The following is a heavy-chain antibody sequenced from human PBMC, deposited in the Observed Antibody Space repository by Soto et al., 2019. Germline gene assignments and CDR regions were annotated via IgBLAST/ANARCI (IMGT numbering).Heavy chain of an antibody. CDR2: ISTYNANA. V-gene: IGHV1-18*01. Sequence: QIQLLQSGAEVKKPGASVKVTCKASGYTFRNFGISCVRHAPGQGLEWRGWISTYNANANYAQQFQGRLTMTADTSTSTAYMEMRSLRSDGTAVYYCARENSYFDYWGQGSLVTVSS. J-gene: IGHJ4*02. CDR3: ARENSYFDY. CDR1: GYTFRNFG.